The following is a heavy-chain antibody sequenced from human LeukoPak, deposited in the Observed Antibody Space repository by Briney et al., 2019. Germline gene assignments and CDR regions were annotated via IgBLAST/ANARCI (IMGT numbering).Heavy chain of an antibody. CDR2: IFHSGST. D-gene: IGHD3-16*01. CDR1: GVSISSNNW. Sequence: SETLSLTCAVSGVSISSNNWWVWVRQPPGKGLEYVGGIFHSGSTDYAPSLKSRLTISVDKPNNQFSLKLTSVTAADTAIYYCAGGWDYVWGTWGQGTLVTVSS. J-gene: IGHJ5*02. CDR3: AGGWDYVWGT. V-gene: IGHV4-4*02.